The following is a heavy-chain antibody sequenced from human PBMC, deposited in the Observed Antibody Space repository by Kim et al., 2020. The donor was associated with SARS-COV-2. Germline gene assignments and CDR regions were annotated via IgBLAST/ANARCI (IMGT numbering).Heavy chain of an antibody. CDR2: IKSKINGGTT. Sequence: GGSLRLSCAASGFTFSNAWMNWVRQAPGKGLEWVGRIKSKINGGTTGYAAHVKGRFTISSDDSKNTLYLQMRSLKTEDTAVYYCTSDVGDYCGGDCYSRVWGLGTTVTVSS. D-gene: IGHD2-21*02. CDR3: TSDVGDYCGGDCYSRV. V-gene: IGHV3-15*01. J-gene: IGHJ6*02. CDR1: GFTFSNAW.